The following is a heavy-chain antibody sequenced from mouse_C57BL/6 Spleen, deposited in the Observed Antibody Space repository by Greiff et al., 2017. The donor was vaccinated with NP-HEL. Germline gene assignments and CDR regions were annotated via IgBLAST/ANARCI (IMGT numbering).Heavy chain of an antibody. CDR3: ASPYYYGSSPYFDY. Sequence: EVQLQQSGPELVKPGASVKISCKASGYTFTDYYMNWVKQSHGKSLEWIGDINPNNGGTSYNQKFKGKATLTVDKSSSTAYMELRSLTSEDSAVYYCASPYYYGSSPYFDYWGQGTTLTVSS. V-gene: IGHV1-26*01. J-gene: IGHJ2*01. D-gene: IGHD1-1*01. CDR2: INPNNGGT. CDR1: GYTFTDYY.